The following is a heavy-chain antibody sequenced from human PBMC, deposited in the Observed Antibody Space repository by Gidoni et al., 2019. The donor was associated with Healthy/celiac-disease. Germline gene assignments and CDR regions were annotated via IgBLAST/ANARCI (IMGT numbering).Heavy chain of an antibody. D-gene: IGHD1-7*01. CDR1: GYTFTSYA. Sequence: QVQLVQSGAEVKKPGASVKVSCKASGYTFTSYAMHWVRQAPGQRLEWMGWINAGNGNTKYSQTFQGRVTITRDTSASTAYMELSSLRSEDTAVYYCARERTNNWYFDLWGRGTLVTVSS. CDR3: ARERTNNWYFDL. CDR2: INAGNGNT. J-gene: IGHJ2*01. V-gene: IGHV1-3*01.